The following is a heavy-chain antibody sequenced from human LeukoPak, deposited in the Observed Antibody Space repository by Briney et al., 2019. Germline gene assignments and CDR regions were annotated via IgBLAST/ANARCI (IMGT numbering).Heavy chain of an antibody. CDR1: GCTFSSYA. CDR2: IIPIFGTT. J-gene: IGHJ6*01. Sequence: SVKVSCKASGCTFSSYAFSGLRRAPARELEGMGGIIPIFGTTNYEQKLQGRVTITADKSTSTAYMELSSLRSEDTAVYYCASDLQTSNYYYGMDVSGKRATVTASS. CDR3: ASDLQTSNYYYGMDV. V-gene: IGHV1-69*06.